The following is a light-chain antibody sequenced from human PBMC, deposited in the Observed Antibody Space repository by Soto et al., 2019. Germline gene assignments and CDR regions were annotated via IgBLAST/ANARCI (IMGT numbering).Light chain of an antibody. CDR3: CSYAGSSTWV. V-gene: IGLV2-23*01. J-gene: IGLJ3*02. Sequence: QSALTQPASVSGSPGQSITISCTGTTSDVGSYNLVSWYQQHPGKAPKLIIYEGNKRPSGVSKRFSDSKSGNTASLTISGLQAEDEADYYCCSYAGSSTWVFGGGTKVTVL. CDR1: TSDVGSYNL. CDR2: EGN.